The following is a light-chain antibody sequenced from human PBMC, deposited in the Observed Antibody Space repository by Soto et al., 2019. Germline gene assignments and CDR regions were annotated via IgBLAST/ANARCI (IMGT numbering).Light chain of an antibody. V-gene: IGKV3-15*01. CDR3: QQYESSPQT. CDR2: GAS. Sequence: EIVMTQSPATLSVSPGERATLSCRASQSVSSNLAWYQQKPGQAPRLLIYGASTRATGIPARFSGSGSGTEFTLTISSLQSEDFAVYYCQQYESSPQTFGGGTKVEIK. J-gene: IGKJ4*01. CDR1: QSVSSN.